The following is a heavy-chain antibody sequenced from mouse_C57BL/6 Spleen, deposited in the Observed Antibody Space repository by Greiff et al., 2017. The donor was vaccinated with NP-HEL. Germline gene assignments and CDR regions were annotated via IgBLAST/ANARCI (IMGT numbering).Heavy chain of an antibody. V-gene: IGHV1-52*01. CDR3: ARSFITTAVAVDY. CDR1: GYTFTSYW. J-gene: IGHJ2*01. Sequence: VQLQQPGAELVRPGSSVKLSCKASGYTFTSYWMHWVKQRPIQGLEWIGNIDPSDSETHYNQKFKDKATLTVDKSSSTAYMQLSSLTSEDSAVYYCARSFITTAVAVDYWGQGTTLTVSS. CDR2: IDPSDSET. D-gene: IGHD1-1*01.